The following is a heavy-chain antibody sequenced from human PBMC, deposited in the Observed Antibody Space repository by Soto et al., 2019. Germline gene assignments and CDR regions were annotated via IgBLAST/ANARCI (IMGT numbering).Heavy chain of an antibody. D-gene: IGHD6-19*01. CDR2: ISSSSSTI. Sequence: GGSLRLSCAASGITFSSYSMNWVRQAPGKGLEWVSYISSSSSTIYYADSVKGRFTISRDNAKNSLYLQMNSLRDEDTAVYYCARDHDSSGLYDAFDIWGQGTMVTVSS. CDR3: ARDHDSSGLYDAFDI. CDR1: GITFSSYS. J-gene: IGHJ3*02. V-gene: IGHV3-48*02.